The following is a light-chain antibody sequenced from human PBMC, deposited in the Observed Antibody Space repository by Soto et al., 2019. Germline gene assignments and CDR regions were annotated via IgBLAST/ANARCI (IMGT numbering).Light chain of an antibody. Sequence: LTQPASVSGSPGQSITISCTGTSSDVGGYNYVSWYQQHPGKAPKLMIYDVSNRPSGVSNRFSGSKSGNTASLTISGLQAEDEADYYCSSYTSSNTLVFGGGTKLTVL. CDR3: SSYTSSNTLV. CDR1: SSDVGGYNY. J-gene: IGLJ2*01. V-gene: IGLV2-14*01. CDR2: DVS.